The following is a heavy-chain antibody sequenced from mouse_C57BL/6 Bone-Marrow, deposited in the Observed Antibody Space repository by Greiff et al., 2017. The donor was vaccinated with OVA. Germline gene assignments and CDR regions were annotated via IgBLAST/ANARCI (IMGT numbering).Heavy chain of an antibody. Sequence: EVQLVESGGDLVKPGGSLKLSCAASGFTFSSYGMSWVRQTPDKRLEWVATISSGGSYTYYPDSVKGRFTISRDNAKNTLYLQMSSLKSEDTAMYYCARPITTVVAQDMDYWGQGTSVTVSS. J-gene: IGHJ4*01. CDR3: ARPITTVVAQDMDY. CDR1: GFTFSSYG. V-gene: IGHV5-6*01. D-gene: IGHD1-1*01. CDR2: ISSGGSYT.